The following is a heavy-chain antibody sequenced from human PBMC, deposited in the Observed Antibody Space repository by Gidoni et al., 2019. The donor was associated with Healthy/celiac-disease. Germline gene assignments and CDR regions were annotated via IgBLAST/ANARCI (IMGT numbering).Heavy chain of an antibody. CDR3: ARDLTTVSHYGMDV. CDR2: ISSSSSYI. V-gene: IGHV3-21*01. CDR1: GFTFRSYS. Sequence: EVQLVESGGGLVKPGGSLRLSCAASGFTFRSYSMNWVRQAPGKGLEWVSSISSSSSYIYYADSVKGRFTISRDNAKNSLYLQMNSLRAEDTAVYYCARDLTTVSHYGMDVWGQGTTVTVSS. J-gene: IGHJ6*02. D-gene: IGHD4-17*01.